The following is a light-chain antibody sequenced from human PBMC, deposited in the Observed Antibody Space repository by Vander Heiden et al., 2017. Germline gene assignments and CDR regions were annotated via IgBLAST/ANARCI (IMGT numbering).Light chain of an antibody. J-gene: IGKJ4*01. CDR3: QQSDSTPLA. Sequence: DIQMTQSPSSLSASVGDRVTITCRASQSISSYLNWYQQKPGNAPKLLIYAASSLQSGVPSRFSGSGSGTDFTLTISSLQPEDFATYYCQQSDSTPLAFGGGTKVEIK. CDR1: QSISSY. CDR2: AAS. V-gene: IGKV1-39*01.